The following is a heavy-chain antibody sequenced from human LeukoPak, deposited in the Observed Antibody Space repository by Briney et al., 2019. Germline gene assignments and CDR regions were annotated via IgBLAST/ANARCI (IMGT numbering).Heavy chain of an antibody. CDR1: GFTLSSYA. J-gene: IGHJ4*02. D-gene: IGHD6-19*01. V-gene: IGHV3-23*01. CDR2: ISGSGGST. CDR3: AKDHLRGFSSGWSGYDY. Sequence: GGSLRLSCAASGFTLSSYAMSWVRQAPGKGLEWVSAISGSGGSTCYADSVKGRFTISRDNSKNTLYLQMNSLRAEDTAVYYCAKDHLRGFSSGWSGYDYWGQGTLVTVSS.